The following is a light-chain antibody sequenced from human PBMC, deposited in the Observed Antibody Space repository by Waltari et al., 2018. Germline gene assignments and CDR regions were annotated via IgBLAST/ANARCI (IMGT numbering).Light chain of an antibody. V-gene: IGKV3-20*01. CDR3: QKYGTLPAT. CDR1: QSVWRT. J-gene: IGKJ1*01. CDR2: AAS. Sequence: EIVLTQSPGTLSLSPGERATLYCRARQSVWRTLAWYQQKPGQAPRLLIYAASSRATGVPDRFSGSGSGTDFSLTISRLEPEDFAVYYCQKYGTLPATFGQGTTVEIK.